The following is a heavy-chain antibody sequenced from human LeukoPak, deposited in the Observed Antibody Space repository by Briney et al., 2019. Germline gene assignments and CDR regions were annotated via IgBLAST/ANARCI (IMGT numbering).Heavy chain of an antibody. CDR2: IRYDGSNK. CDR3: AKSYSHYAGASYYYYGMDV. V-gene: IGHV3-30*02. J-gene: IGHJ6*02. CDR1: GFTLSTYA. D-gene: IGHD4-11*01. Sequence: GGSLRLSCAASGFTLSTYAMNWVRQAPGKGLEWVAFIRYDGSNKYYADSVKGRFTISRDNSNNTLYLQMNSLRAEDTAVYYSAKSYSHYAGASYYYYGMDVWGQGTTVTVSS.